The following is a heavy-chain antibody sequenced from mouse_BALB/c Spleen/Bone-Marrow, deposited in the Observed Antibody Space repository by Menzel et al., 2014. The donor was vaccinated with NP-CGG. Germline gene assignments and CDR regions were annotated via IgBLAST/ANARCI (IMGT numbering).Heavy chain of an antibody. D-gene: IGHD4-1*01. J-gene: IGHJ4*01. V-gene: IGHV2-2*02. CDR2: IWSGGST. CDR1: GFSLTSFG. CDR3: TRNWDDYAMDY. Sequence: VQLVESGPGLVQPSQSLSITCTVSGFSLTSFGIHWVRQSPGKGLEWLGVIWSGGSTDYNAAFISRLSISKDNSKSQVFFKMNSLQANDTAIYYRTRNWDDYAMDYWGQGTSVTVSS.